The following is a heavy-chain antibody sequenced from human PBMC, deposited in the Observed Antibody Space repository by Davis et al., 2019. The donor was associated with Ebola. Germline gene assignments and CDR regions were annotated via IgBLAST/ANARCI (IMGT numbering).Heavy chain of an antibody. CDR2: IYPGDSDT. D-gene: IGHD3-22*01. J-gene: IGHJ4*02. V-gene: IGHV5-51*01. Sequence: GESLKISCKDSGNMFSSHWIGWVRQMLGKGLEWMGIIYPGDSDTRYSPSFLGQVIFSADKSISTAYLQWSSLKASDTATYYCARAPYYYDVSGFYVDYWGQGTLVTVSS. CDR3: ARAPYYYDVSGFYVDY. CDR1: GNMFSSHW.